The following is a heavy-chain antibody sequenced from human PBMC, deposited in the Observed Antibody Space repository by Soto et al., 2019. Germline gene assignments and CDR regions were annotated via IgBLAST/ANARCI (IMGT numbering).Heavy chain of an antibody. CDR2: IGGSGGNT. V-gene: IGHV3-23*01. CDR3: AKLLHITDS. Sequence: GGSLRLSCAASGFTFSSYGMSWVRQAPGKGLEWVSAIGGSGGNTYYADSVKGRFTISRDNSKNTLYLQMNSLRAEDTAVYYCAKLLHITDSWGQGTLVTVSS. CDR1: GFTFSSYG. J-gene: IGHJ4*02.